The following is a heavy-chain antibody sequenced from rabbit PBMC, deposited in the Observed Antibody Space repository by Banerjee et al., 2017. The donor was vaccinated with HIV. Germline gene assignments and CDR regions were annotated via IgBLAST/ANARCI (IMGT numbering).Heavy chain of an antibody. V-gene: IGHV1S45*01. CDR1: GFSLSSYW. Sequence: QEQLEESGGDLVKPGASLTLTCTASGFSLSSYWMSWVRQAPGKGLEWIGYINTGSSGSTYYASWAKGRFTISKTSSTTVTLQMTSLTAADTATYFCAREGASSAGYYLWGPGTLVTVS. D-gene: IGHD1-1*01. CDR3: AREGASSAGYYL. J-gene: IGHJ6*01. CDR2: INTGSSGST.